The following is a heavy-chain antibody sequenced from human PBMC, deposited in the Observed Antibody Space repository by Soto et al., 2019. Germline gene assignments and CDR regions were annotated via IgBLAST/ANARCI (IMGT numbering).Heavy chain of an antibody. Sequence: SETLSLTCTVSGGSISSSSYYWGWIRQPPGKGLEWIGYIYYSGSTNYNPSLKSRVTISVDTSKNQFSLKLSSVTAADTAVYYCAIHLSQYYDFWSGQFDYWGQGTLVTVSS. D-gene: IGHD3-3*01. V-gene: IGHV4-61*05. J-gene: IGHJ4*02. CDR3: AIHLSQYYDFWSGQFDY. CDR1: GGSISSSSYY. CDR2: IYYSGST.